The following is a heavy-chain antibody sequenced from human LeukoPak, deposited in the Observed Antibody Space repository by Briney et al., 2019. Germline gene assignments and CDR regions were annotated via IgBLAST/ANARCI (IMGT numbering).Heavy chain of an antibody. D-gene: IGHD5-12*01. Sequence: SVKFSCKASGGTFSSYAISWVRQAPGQGLEWMGGIIPIFGTANYAQKFQGRVTITADESTSTAYMELSSLRSEDKAVYYCARVQSGYSGDENWFDPWGQGTLVTVSS. CDR3: ARVQSGYSGDENWFDP. V-gene: IGHV1-69*13. CDR2: IIPIFGTA. CDR1: GGTFSSYA. J-gene: IGHJ5*02.